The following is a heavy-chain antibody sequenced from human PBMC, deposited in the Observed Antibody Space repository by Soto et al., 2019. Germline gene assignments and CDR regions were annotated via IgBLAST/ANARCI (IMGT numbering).Heavy chain of an antibody. CDR2: IYYSGST. Sequence: ASETLSLTCTVSGGSISSGDYYWSWIRQPPGKGLEWIGYIYYSGSTYYNPSLKSRVTISVDTSKNQFSLKLSSVTAADTAVYYCARVPYDSSGYYPGRFDYWGQGTLVTVSS. V-gene: IGHV4-30-4*01. D-gene: IGHD3-22*01. CDR1: GGSISSGDYY. J-gene: IGHJ4*02. CDR3: ARVPYDSSGYYPGRFDY.